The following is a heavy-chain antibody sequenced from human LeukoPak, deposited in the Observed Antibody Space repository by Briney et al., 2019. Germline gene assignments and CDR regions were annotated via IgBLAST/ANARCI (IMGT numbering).Heavy chain of an antibody. CDR2: INPNSGGT. CDR3: ARERTYYYDSSGYHHQYYFDY. V-gene: IGHV1-2*02. Sequence: GASVKVSCKASGYTFTGYYMHWVRQAPGQGLEWMGWINPNSGGTNYAQKFQGRVTMTRDTSISTAYMELSGLRSDDTAVYYCARERTYYYDSSGYHHQYYFDYWGQGTLVTVSS. CDR1: GYTFTGYY. D-gene: IGHD3-22*01. J-gene: IGHJ4*02.